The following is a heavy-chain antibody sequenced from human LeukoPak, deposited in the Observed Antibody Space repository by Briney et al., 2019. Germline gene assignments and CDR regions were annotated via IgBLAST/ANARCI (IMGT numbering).Heavy chain of an antibody. CDR1: GGSFSGYY. CDR3: ARGDYYDSSGGLGEYYFDH. V-gene: IGHV4-34*01. J-gene: IGHJ4*02. Sequence: SETLSLTCAVYGGSFSGYYWSWIRQPPGKGLEWIGEINHSGSTNYNPSLKSRVTISVDTSKNQFSLKLSSVTAADTAVYYCARGDYYDSSGGLGEYYFDHWGQGTLVTVSS. CDR2: INHSGST. D-gene: IGHD3-22*01.